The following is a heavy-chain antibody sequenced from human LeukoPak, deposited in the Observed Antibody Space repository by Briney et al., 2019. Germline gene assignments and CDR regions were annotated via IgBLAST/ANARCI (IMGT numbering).Heavy chain of an antibody. V-gene: IGHV3-48*01. CDR3: ARDLPTYYYDSSGPYYFDY. CDR1: GFTFSSYA. Sequence: GGSLRLSCAASGFTFSSYAMSWVRQAPGKGLEWVSYISGSSSTIYYADSVKGRFTISRDNAKNSLYLQMNSLRAEDTAVYYCARDLPTYYYDSSGPYYFDYWGQGTLVTVSS. CDR2: ISGSSSTI. D-gene: IGHD3-22*01. J-gene: IGHJ4*02.